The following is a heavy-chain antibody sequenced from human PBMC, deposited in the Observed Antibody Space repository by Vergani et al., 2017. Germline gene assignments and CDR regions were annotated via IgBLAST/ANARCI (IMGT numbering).Heavy chain of an antibody. CDR3: ARDHRDYNNYPGTFDI. J-gene: IGHJ3*02. Sequence: EVRLVDSGGGLVQPGGSLRLSCAASGFSVSDNYMSWVRQAPGKGLEWVSILYVVGTSDYAGSVKGRFTVSRDISKNTLHLQLNSLRVEDTTVYYCARDHRDYNNYPGTFDIWGQGSMVTVSS. CDR2: LYVVGTS. CDR1: GFSVSDNY. D-gene: IGHD5-24*01. V-gene: IGHV3-66*01.